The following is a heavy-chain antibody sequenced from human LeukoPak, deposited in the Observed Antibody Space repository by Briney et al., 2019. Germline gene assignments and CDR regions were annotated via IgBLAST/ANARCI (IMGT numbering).Heavy chain of an antibody. D-gene: IGHD2-2*01. CDR1: GYTLTELS. CDR2: FDPEDGET. Sequence: ASVKVSCKVSGYTLTELSMHWVRQAPGKGLEWMGGFDPEDGETIYAQKFQGRVTVTEDTSTDTAYMELSSLRSEDTAVYYCATRLGIPAPFLWGQGTLVTVSS. V-gene: IGHV1-24*01. CDR3: ATRLGIPAPFL. J-gene: IGHJ4*02.